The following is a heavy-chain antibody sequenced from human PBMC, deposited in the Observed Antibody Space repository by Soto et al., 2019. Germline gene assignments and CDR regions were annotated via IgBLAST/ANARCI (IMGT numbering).Heavy chain of an antibody. D-gene: IGHD2-2*01. J-gene: IGHJ4*02. CDR1: GYTFTSYG. V-gene: IGHV1-18*01. CDR3: AREGLSTDIVVVPAARLFDY. Sequence: ASVKVSCKASGYTFTSYGISWVRQAPGQGLEWMGWISAYNGNTNYAQKLQGRVTMTTDTSTSTAYMELRSLRSDDTAVYYCAREGLSTDIVVVPAARLFDYWGQGTLVTVSS. CDR2: ISAYNGNT.